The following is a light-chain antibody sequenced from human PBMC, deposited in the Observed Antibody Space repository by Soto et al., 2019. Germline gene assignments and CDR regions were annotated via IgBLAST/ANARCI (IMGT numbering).Light chain of an antibody. CDR2: STN. J-gene: IGLJ2*01. Sequence: QTVVTQEPSFSVSPGGTVTLTCGLSSGSVSTDHYPSWYQQTPGQAPRTLIYSTNSRSSGVPDRFSGSILGNKAALTITGAQADDESDYYCLLYRGLGISLCGGGTKLTVL. CDR1: SGSVSTDHY. CDR3: LLYRGLGISL. V-gene: IGLV8-61*01.